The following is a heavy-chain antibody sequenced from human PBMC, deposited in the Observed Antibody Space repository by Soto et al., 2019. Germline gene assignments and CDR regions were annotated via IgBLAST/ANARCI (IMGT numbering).Heavy chain of an antibody. V-gene: IGHV3-74*01. Sequence: EVQLVESGGGFVQPGGSLRLSCRASGFTFSNSWMHWVRHAPGKGLVWVSRLNNDGSNTAYADSVKGRFTISRDNAKNTLYMQMNSLRVDDTAVYFCARDEGGPDVWGQGTTVTVSS. CDR1: GFTFSNSW. CDR2: LNNDGSNT. J-gene: IGHJ6*02. CDR3: ARDEGGPDV.